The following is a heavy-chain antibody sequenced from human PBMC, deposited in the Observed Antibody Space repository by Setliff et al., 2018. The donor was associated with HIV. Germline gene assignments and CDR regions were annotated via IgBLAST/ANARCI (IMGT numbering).Heavy chain of an antibody. CDR2: MNTDGSST. Sequence: PGGSLRLSCAASGFTFSSYWMHWVRQAPGKGLVWVFGMNTDGSSTRYADSVKGRFTHSRANAKNTLYLQMNSLSADDTAVYYCVRGSGYYYFDNWGQGALVTVAS. CDR3: VRGSGYYYFDN. J-gene: IGHJ4*02. CDR1: GFTFSSYW. D-gene: IGHD3-22*01. V-gene: IGHV3-74*01.